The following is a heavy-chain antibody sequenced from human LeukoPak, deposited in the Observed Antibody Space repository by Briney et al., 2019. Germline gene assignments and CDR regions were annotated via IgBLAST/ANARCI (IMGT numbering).Heavy chain of an antibody. CDR1: GGSVSSGSSF. CDR3: ARDRIAVAGTAFDY. Sequence: SETLSLTCTVSGGSVSSGSSFWSWIRQPPGKGLEWIGYIYHSGNTNYNPSLKSRVTISVDTSKSQLSLKLNSVTAADTAVYYCARDRIAVAGTAFDYWGQGTLVTVSS. D-gene: IGHD6-19*01. CDR2: IYHSGNT. J-gene: IGHJ4*02. V-gene: IGHV4-61*01.